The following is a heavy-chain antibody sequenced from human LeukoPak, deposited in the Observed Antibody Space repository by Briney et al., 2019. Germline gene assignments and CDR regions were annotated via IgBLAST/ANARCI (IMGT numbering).Heavy chain of an antibody. J-gene: IGHJ4*02. CDR2: IYPSDSDT. CDR1: GYSFSTYW. D-gene: IGHD2-21*02. V-gene: IGHV5-51*01. Sequence: GESLKISCKGSGYSFSTYWIAWVRQMPGKGLEWMGIIYPSDSDTRYSPSFQGQVTISADKTISTAYLQRSSLKASDTAMYYCARRVAYCGGDCYSPGFDYWGQGTLVTVSS. CDR3: ARRVAYCGGDCYSPGFDY.